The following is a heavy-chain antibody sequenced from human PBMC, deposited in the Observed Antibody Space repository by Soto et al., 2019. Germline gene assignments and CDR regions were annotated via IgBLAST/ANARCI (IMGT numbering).Heavy chain of an antibody. Sequence: PGGSLRLSCAASGFTFSSYWMHWVRQAPGKGLVWVSGINTDGSSTNYADSVKGRFTISRDNAKNTLFLQMNILRAEDTAVYYCARDNWIDYWGQGTLVTVSS. CDR3: ARDNWIDY. D-gene: IGHD1-1*01. CDR1: GFTFSSYW. CDR2: INTDGSST. V-gene: IGHV3-74*01. J-gene: IGHJ4*02.